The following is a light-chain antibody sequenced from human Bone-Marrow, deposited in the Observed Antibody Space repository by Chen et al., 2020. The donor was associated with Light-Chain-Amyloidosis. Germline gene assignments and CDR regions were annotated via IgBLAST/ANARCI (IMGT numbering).Light chain of an antibody. Sequence: SYELTQPPSVSVSPGQTARITCSGDDLPTKYAYWYQQKPGQAPVLVIHRDTERPSGISERFSGSSSGTTATLTICGVQAEDEADYNCQSADSSGTYEVIFGGGTKLTVL. CDR2: RDT. V-gene: IGLV3-25*03. CDR1: DLPTKY. J-gene: IGLJ2*01. CDR3: QSADSSGTYEVI.